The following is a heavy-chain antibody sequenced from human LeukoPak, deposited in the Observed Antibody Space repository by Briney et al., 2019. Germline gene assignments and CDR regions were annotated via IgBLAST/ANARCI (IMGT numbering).Heavy chain of an antibody. V-gene: IGHV3-30*18. D-gene: IGHD3-22*01. CDR3: AKDWGITMIVESHGGPLDY. CDR1: GFTFSSYG. CDR2: ISYDGSNK. Sequence: GGSLRLSCAASGFTFSSYGMHWVRQAPGKGLEWVAVISYDGSNKYYADSVKGRFTISRDNSKNTLYLQMNSLRAEDTAVYYCAKDWGITMIVESHGGPLDYWGQGTLVTVSS. J-gene: IGHJ4*02.